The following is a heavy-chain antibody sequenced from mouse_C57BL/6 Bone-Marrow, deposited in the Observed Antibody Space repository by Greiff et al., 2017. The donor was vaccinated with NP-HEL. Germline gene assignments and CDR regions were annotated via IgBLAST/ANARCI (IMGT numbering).Heavy chain of an antibody. J-gene: IGHJ4*01. CDR1: GFSLTSYG. Sequence: QVQLQQSGPGLVQPSQSLSITCTVSGFSLTSYGVHWVRQSPGKGLEWLGVIWSGGSTDYNAAFISRLSISKDNSKSQVFFKMNSLQADDTAIYYCARNEAAQATGYYAMDYWGQGTSVTVSS. CDR3: ARNEAAQATGYYAMDY. V-gene: IGHV2-2*01. CDR2: IWSGGST. D-gene: IGHD3-2*02.